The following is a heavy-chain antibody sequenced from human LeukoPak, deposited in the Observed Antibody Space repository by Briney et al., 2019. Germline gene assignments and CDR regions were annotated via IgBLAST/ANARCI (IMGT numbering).Heavy chain of an antibody. V-gene: IGHV1-2*02. Sequence: GASVKVSCKASGYTFTGYYMHWVRQAPGQGLEWMGWINPNSGGTNYAQKFQGRVTMTRDTSTSTAYMELSRGTSDATAGYYCARDGGYGSGSYRVYYYYMDVWGKGTTVTVSS. CDR2: INPNSGGT. J-gene: IGHJ6*03. CDR1: GYTFTGYY. D-gene: IGHD3-10*01. CDR3: ARDGGYGSGSYRVYYYYMDV.